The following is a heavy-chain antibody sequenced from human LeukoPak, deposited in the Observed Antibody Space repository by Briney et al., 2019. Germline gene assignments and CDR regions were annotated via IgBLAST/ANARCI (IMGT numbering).Heavy chain of an antibody. Sequence: GGSLRLAFSASGFTFSSYWMSSVRPAPGKGLGWVANIKQDGSEKSDVDSVKGRFTISRDNAKNSLYLQMNSLRAEDTAVYYCARVAEYYDFWSGYPFFDYWGQGTLVTVSS. V-gene: IGHV3-7*01. CDR3: ARVAEYYDFWSGYPFFDY. CDR2: IKQDGSEK. CDR1: GFTFSSYW. D-gene: IGHD3-3*01. J-gene: IGHJ4*02.